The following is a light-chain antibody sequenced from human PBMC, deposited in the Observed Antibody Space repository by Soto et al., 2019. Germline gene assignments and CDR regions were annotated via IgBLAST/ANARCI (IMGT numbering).Light chain of an antibody. CDR3: QQSFSPLWT. V-gene: IGKV1-39*01. J-gene: IGKJ1*01. Sequence: DIQMTQSPSSLSASVGDRVTITCRASQSISNYLNWYQQKPGKAPKLLIYAASSMQSGVPSRFSVSGSETDFTLTISSLQPDDSATYYYQQSFSPLWTFGQGTKVEV. CDR2: AAS. CDR1: QSISNY.